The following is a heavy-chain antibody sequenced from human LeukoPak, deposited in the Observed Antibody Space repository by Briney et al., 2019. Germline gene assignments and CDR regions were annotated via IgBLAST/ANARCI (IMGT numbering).Heavy chain of an antibody. CDR1: GFTFSSYS. CDR2: ISSSSSYI. V-gene: IGHV3-21*01. Sequence: GGSLRLSCAASGFTFSSYSMNWVRQAPGKGLEWVSSISSSSSYIYYADSVKGRFTISRDNAKNSLYLQMNSLRAEDTAVYYCARDGEDTNPGIAEYFQHWGQGTLVTVSS. CDR3: ARDGEDTNPGIAEYFQH. D-gene: IGHD2-15*01. J-gene: IGHJ1*01.